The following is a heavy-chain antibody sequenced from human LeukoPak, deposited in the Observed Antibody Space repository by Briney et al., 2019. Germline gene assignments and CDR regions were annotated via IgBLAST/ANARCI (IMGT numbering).Heavy chain of an antibody. J-gene: IGHJ4*02. CDR2: IYYSGST. Sequence: SETLSLTCTVSGASISSYYWSWIRQPPGKGLEWIGYIYYSGSTYYNPSLKSRVTISVDTSKNQFSLKLSSVTAADTAVYYCAREGYYGSGSYSPSFDYWGQGTLVTVSS. V-gene: IGHV4-59*01. D-gene: IGHD3-10*01. CDR3: AREGYYGSGSYSPSFDY. CDR1: GASISSYY.